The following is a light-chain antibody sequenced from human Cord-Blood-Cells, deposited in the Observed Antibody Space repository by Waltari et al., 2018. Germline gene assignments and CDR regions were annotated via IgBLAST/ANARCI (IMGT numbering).Light chain of an antibody. CDR2: EVS. CDR3: SSYTSSSTYV. V-gene: IGLV2-14*01. Sequence: QSALTQPASVSGSPGQSITISCTGTSSDVGGYNYVSWYQPHPGKAPKLMISEVSNRPSGVSNRFSGSKSGNTASLTISGLQAEDEADYYCSSYTSSSTYVFGTGTKVTVL. J-gene: IGLJ1*01. CDR1: SSDVGGYNY.